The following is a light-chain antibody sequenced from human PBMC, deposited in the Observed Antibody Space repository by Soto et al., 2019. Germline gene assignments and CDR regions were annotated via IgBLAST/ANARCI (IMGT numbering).Light chain of an antibody. CDR3: QKRADAPT. CDR2: DVS. V-gene: IGKV3-11*01. CDR1: QSVRSY. J-gene: IGKJ4*01. Sequence: EIVLTQSPATLSLSPGERATLSCRASQSVRSYLSWYQQKPGQAPRLLIFDVSKRAPGIPARFSGSGSGTDFTLTISSLEPEDFAVYYCQKRADAPTFGGGTKVEI.